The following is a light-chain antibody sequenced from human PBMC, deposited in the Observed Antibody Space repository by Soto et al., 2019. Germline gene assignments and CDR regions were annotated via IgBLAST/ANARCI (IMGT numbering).Light chain of an antibody. J-gene: IGLJ2*01. Sequence: NFMLTQPHSVSESPGKTVTISCTRSSGGIASTYVQWYQQRPGSAPTTVIYEDNQRPSGVPDRFSGSIDSSSNSASLTISGLQTEDEADYYCQSYDSSNQGVFGGGTKLTVL. CDR3: QSYDSSNQGV. CDR1: SGGIASTY. CDR2: EDN. V-gene: IGLV6-57*04.